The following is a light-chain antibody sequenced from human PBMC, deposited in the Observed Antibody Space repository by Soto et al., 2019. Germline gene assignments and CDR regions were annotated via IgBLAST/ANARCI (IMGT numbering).Light chain of an antibody. CDR3: SSYTSSSTLV. Sequence: QSALTQPPSASGSPGQSVIISCTGTNSDVGAYNYVSWYRQYPGKAPKLIIYEVTKRPAGVSDRFSGSKFGITASLTVSGLQAEDEADYYCSSYTSSSTLVFGGGTKLTVL. CDR1: NSDVGAYNY. V-gene: IGLV2-14*01. J-gene: IGLJ2*01. CDR2: EVT.